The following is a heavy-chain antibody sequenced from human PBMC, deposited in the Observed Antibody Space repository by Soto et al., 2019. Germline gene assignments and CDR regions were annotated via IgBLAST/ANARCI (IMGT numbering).Heavy chain of an antibody. CDR1: GFTFNSYW. V-gene: IGHV3-74*01. Sequence: VGSLRLSCAASGFTFNSYWMHWVRQAPGKGLVWVSRINTDGSSTRYADSVKGRFTISRDNAKNTLYLQMNSLRAEDTAVYYCARGLGYFDTSGYHYAPDYWGQGTQVTVSS. CDR3: ARGLGYFDTSGYHYAPDY. D-gene: IGHD3-22*01. J-gene: IGHJ4*02. CDR2: INTDGSST.